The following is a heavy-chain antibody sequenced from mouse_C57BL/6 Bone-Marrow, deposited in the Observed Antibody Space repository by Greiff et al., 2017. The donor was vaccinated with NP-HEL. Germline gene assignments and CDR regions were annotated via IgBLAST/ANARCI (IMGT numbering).Heavy chain of an antibody. CDR2: INPNNGGT. Sequence: EVQLQQSGPELVKPGASVKISCKASGYTFTDYYMNWVKQSHGKSLEWIGDINPNNGGTSYNQKFKGKATLTVDKSSSTAYMELRSLTSEDSAVYYCARATDYDYGGAMDYWGQGTSVTVSS. CDR1: GYTFTDYY. CDR3: ARATDYDYGGAMDY. D-gene: IGHD2-4*01. J-gene: IGHJ4*01. V-gene: IGHV1-26*01.